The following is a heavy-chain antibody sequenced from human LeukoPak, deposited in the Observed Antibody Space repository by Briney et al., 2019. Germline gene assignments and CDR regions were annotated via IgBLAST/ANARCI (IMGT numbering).Heavy chain of an antibody. Sequence: LSLTCAVYGGSFSGYYWSWIRQAPGKGLEWVSYISSSGSTIYYADSVKGRFTISRDNAKNSLYLQMNSLRAEDTAVYYCARVAAAADAFDIWGQGTMVTVSS. CDR1: GGSFSGYY. CDR2: ISSSGSTI. V-gene: IGHV3-11*01. J-gene: IGHJ3*02. D-gene: IGHD6-13*01. CDR3: ARVAAAADAFDI.